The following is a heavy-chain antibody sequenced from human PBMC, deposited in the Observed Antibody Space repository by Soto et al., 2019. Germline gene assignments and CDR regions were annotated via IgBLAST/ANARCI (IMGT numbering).Heavy chain of an antibody. CDR3: SRGRDADKGGRT. J-gene: IGHJ5*02. CDR2: IHPSGSN. V-gene: IGHV4-34*02. Sequence: QVQLQQWGAGLLKPAETLSLTCAVYDESFSGHYCTWTRQSAGKGLEWIGEIHPSGSNHYNPSLQTRVTMSLHTSTNHFSLQLNSVTAADTATYYCSRGRDADKGGRTWGQGTLVTVSS. D-gene: IGHD2-2*01. CDR1: DESFSGHY.